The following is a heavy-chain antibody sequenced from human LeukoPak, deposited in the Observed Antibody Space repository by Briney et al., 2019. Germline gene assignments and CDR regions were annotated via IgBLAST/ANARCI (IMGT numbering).Heavy chain of an antibody. Sequence: GRSLRLSCAASGFTFDDYAMHWVRQAPGKGLEWVSGISWNSGSIGYADSVKGRFTISRDNAKNSLYLQMNSLRAEDMALYYCAKNMGGQGAYAFDIWGQGTMVTVSS. CDR3: AKNMGGQGAYAFDI. CDR1: GFTFDDYA. V-gene: IGHV3-9*03. D-gene: IGHD1-26*01. J-gene: IGHJ3*02. CDR2: ISWNSGSI.